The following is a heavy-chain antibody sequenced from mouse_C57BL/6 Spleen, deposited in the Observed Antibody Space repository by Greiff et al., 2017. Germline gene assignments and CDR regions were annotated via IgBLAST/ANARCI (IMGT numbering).Heavy chain of an antibody. CDR1: GYTFTSYW. D-gene: IGHD3-2*01. CDR3: AGTARSTFPFSY. CDR2: INPSSGNT. V-gene: IGHV1-7*01. J-gene: IGHJ3*01. Sequence: QVQLQQSGAELAKPGASVTLSCKASGYTFTSYWMNWVKKRPGQGLEWIGDINPSSGNTKYNQKFKDKATLNADNSSSTAYMQLSSLTDEDAAVYYCAGTARSTFPFSYWGQGTLVTASS.